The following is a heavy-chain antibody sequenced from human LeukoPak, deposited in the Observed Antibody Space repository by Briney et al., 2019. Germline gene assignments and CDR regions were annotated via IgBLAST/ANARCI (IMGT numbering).Heavy chain of an antibody. D-gene: IGHD2-15*01. V-gene: IGHV4-39*01. J-gene: IGHJ3*02. Sequence: SETLSLTCTVSGGSISRSTYYWGWVRQPPGKGLEWIGSIYYSGSTHYNPSVKSRVTISVDTSKNHFSLRLTSVTAADTAVYYCARQGSPVVVVVGATPAAFDIWGQGTMVTVSS. CDR1: GGSISRSTYY. CDR2: IYYSGST. CDR3: ARQGSPVVVVVGATPAAFDI.